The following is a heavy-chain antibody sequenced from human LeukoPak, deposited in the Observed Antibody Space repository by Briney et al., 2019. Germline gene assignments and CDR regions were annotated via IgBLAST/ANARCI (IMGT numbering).Heavy chain of an antibody. D-gene: IGHD3-3*01. J-gene: IGHJ4*02. V-gene: IGHV4-34*01. Sequence: SETLSLTCAVYGGSFSGYYWSWIRQPPGKRLEWIGEINHSGSTNYNPSLKSRVTISVDTSKNQFSLKLSSVTAADTAVYYCARGYDFWSGCFDYWGQGTLVTVSS. CDR1: GGSFSGYY. CDR3: ARGYDFWSGCFDY. CDR2: INHSGST.